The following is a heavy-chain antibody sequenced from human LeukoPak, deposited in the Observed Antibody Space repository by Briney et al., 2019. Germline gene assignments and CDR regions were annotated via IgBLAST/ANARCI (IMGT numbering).Heavy chain of an antibody. J-gene: IGHJ4*02. D-gene: IGHD6-13*01. V-gene: IGHV4-31*03. CDR2: IFYSGST. CDR3: ARGAPGSSWGY. Sequence: SETLSLTCTVSGGSISSGAYYWSWIRQHPGKGLEWIGYIFYSGSTYYNPSLKSRVTISVDTSKNQFSLKLSSVTAADTAVYYCARGAPGSSWGYWGQGTLVTVSS. CDR1: GGSISSGAYY.